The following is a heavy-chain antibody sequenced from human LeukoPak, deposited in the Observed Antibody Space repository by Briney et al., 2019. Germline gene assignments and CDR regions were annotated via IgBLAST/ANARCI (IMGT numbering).Heavy chain of an antibody. CDR3: ARGPAANSGNYYVGDY. D-gene: IGHD1-26*01. Sequence: GGSLRLSCAASGFTFSRSWMHWVRQAPGKGVGGGSRINDDGSTRSYADSVKGRFTISRDNAKNTLYLQMNSLRAEDTAVYYCARGPAANSGNYYVGDYWGQGTLVTVSS. J-gene: IGHJ4*02. CDR2: INDDGSTR. CDR1: GFTFSRSW. V-gene: IGHV3-74*01.